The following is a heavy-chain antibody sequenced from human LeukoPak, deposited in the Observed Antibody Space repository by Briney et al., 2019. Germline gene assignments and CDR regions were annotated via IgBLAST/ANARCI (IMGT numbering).Heavy chain of an antibody. D-gene: IGHD5-18*01. CDR1: GFTFNTYT. J-gene: IGHJ4*02. Sequence: GGSLRLSCAASGFTFNTYTMNWVRQAPGKGLEWVSYISGSSGIIDYADSVRGRFTISRDNSKNTLYLQMNSLRAEDTAVYYCAKDGRYSYGYAPDDYWGQGTLVTVSS. CDR3: AKDGRYSYGYAPDDY. V-gene: IGHV3-48*01. CDR2: ISGSSGII.